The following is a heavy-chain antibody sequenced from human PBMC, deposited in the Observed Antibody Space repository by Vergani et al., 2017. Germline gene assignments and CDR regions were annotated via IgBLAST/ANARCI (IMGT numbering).Heavy chain of an antibody. V-gene: IGHV3-23*01. CDR3: AKDLVDLSGVTSPGDALLGGMDV. Sequence: EVQLLESGGGLVQPGGSLRLSCAASGFTFSSYAMSWVRQAPGKGLEWVSAISGSGGSTYYADSVKGRFTISRDNSKNTLYLQMNSLRAEDTAVYYCAKDLVDLSGVTSPGDALLGGMDVWGQGP. CDR1: GFTFSSYA. CDR2: ISGSGGST. J-gene: IGHJ6*02. D-gene: IGHD4-17*01.